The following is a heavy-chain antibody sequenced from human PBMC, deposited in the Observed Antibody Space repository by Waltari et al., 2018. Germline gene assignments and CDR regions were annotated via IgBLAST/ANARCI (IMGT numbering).Heavy chain of an antibody. Sequence: QVQLVQSGAEVKRPGASLRVSCKASGYTFSNFGISWVRQAPGQGLEWMGWISAYDGNRKYVEKFQGRVTMTTDTSTNTAYMELSSLRSEDTAVYYCATDLVFSSGWLVYWGQGTLVTVSS. CDR3: ATDLVFSSGWLVY. J-gene: IGHJ4*02. V-gene: IGHV1-18*01. D-gene: IGHD6-19*01. CDR2: ISAYDGNR. CDR1: GYTFSNFG.